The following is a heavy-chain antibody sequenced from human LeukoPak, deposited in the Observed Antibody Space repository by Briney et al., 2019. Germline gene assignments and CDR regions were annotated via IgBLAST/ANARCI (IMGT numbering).Heavy chain of an antibody. J-gene: IGHJ3*02. Sequence: GASVQVSCKASGYTFTSYGISWVRQAPGQGLEWMGWISAYNGNTNYAQKLQGRVTMTTDISTSTAYMELRSLRSDDTAVYYCARDWLVRHVAFDIWGQGTMVTVSS. CDR2: ISAYNGNT. CDR3: ARDWLVRHVAFDI. V-gene: IGHV1-18*01. D-gene: IGHD3-10*01. CDR1: GYTFTSYG.